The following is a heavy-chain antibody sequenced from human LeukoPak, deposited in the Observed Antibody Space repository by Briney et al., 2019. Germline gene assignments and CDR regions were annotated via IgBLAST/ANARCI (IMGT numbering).Heavy chain of an antibody. CDR1: GASISSSTHY. V-gene: IGHV4-39*07. Sequence: KPSETLSLTCTVSGASISSSTHYWAWIRQPPGKGLEWIGSISYSGGTYYTPSLKSRVTISVDTSKNQFSLKLSSVTAADTAVYYCARLKTPGDRNYYYYMDVWGKGTTVTVSS. J-gene: IGHJ6*03. CDR3: ARLKTPGDRNYYYYMDV. D-gene: IGHD7-27*01. CDR2: ISYSGGT.